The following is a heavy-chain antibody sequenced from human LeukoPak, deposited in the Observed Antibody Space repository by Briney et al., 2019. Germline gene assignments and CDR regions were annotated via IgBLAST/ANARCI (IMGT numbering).Heavy chain of an antibody. D-gene: IGHD3-9*01. V-gene: IGHV4-4*02. CDR2: IYHSGST. CDR1: GGSISSSNW. J-gene: IGHJ4*02. CDR3: ARAGPYDWSYFDY. Sequence: SGTLSLTCAVSGGSISSSNWWSWVRQPPGKGLEWIGEIYHSGSTNYNPSLKSRVTISVDTSKSQFSLKLSSVTAADTAVYYCARAGPYDWSYFDYWGQGTLVTVSS.